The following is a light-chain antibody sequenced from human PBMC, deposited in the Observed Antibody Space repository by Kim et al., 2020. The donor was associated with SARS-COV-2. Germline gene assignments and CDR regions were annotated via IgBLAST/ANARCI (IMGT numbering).Light chain of an antibody. J-gene: IGKJ2*01. CDR2: EAS. CDR3: QQYVSPSRT. V-gene: IGKV1-5*01. Sequence: SASAGDRITITCRASQDIHKWLAWFQQKPGKAPKLLISEASSLKSGVPSRFSGSGFGTHFTLTISSLQPDDCATYYCQQYVSPSRTFGQGTKLEI. CDR1: QDIHKW.